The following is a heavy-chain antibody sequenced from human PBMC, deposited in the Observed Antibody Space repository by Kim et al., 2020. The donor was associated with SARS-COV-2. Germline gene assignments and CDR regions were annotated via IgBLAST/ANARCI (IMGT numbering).Heavy chain of an antibody. CDR1: GFTFSSYA. D-gene: IGHD6-13*01. CDR3: ARDIPLSSSWPFDY. Sequence: GGSLRLSCAASGFTFSSYAMHWVRQAPGKGLEWVAVISYDGSNKYYADSVKGRFTISRDNSKNTLYLQMNSLRAEDTAVYYCARDIPLSSSWPFDYWGQGTLVTVSS. J-gene: IGHJ4*02. V-gene: IGHV3-30-3*01. CDR2: ISYDGSNK.